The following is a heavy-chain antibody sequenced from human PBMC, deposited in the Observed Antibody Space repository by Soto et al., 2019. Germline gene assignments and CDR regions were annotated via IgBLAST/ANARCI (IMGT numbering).Heavy chain of an antibody. J-gene: IGHJ4*02. V-gene: IGHV4-59*01. CDR2: IYYSGST. CDR1: GCSISSYY. CDR3: ARVAYYYDSSGYLAYFAY. D-gene: IGHD3-22*01. Sequence: SETLSLTCPVSGCSISSYYWSWIRQPPGKGLEWIGYIYYSGSTNYNPSLKSRVTISVDTSKNQFSLKLSSVTAADTAVYYCARVAYYYDSSGYLAYFAYWGQGTLVTVSS.